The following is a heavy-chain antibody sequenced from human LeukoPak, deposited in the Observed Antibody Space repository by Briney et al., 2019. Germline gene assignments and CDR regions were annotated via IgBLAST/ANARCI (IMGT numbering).Heavy chain of an antibody. J-gene: IGHJ6*03. D-gene: IGHD6-13*01. Sequence: VASVKVSCKASGYTFTSYDINWVRQAPGQGLEWMGWINPNSGGTNYAQKFQGRVTMTRDTSISTAYMELSRLRSDDTAVYYCARSGIAAAGNYYYYYMDVWGKGTTVTVSS. V-gene: IGHV1-2*02. CDR1: GYTFTSYD. CDR3: ARSGIAAAGNYYYYYMDV. CDR2: INPNSGGT.